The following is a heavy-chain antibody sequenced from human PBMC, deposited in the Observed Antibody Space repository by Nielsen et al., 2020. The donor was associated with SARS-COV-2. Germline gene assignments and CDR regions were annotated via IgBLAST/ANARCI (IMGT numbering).Heavy chain of an antibody. J-gene: IGHJ4*02. Sequence: GESLKISCVASGFSFSSYAMNWVRQAPGKGPEWVSTTSGSGGRTYYADSVKGRFTISRDNSKNSLYLQMNSLRAEDTAVYYCASPRYGSGSYRTPTWGYWGQGTLVTVSS. D-gene: IGHD3-10*01. CDR2: TSGSGGRT. CDR3: ASPRYGSGSYRTPTWGY. CDR1: GFSFSSYA. V-gene: IGHV3-23*01.